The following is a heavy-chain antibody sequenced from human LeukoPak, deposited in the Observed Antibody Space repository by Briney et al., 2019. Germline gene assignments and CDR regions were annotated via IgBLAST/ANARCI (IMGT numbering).Heavy chain of an antibody. CDR2: ISSNNSYI. J-gene: IGHJ4*02. D-gene: IGHD3-10*01. V-gene: IGHV3-21*01. Sequence: GGSLRLSCAASGFTFSSYNMNWVRQAPGKGLEWVSSISSNNSYIYYADSVKGRFTISRDNAKNSLYLQMNSLRAEDTAVYYCARDLSYTMVRGVAHDFDYWGQGTLVTVSS. CDR1: GFTFSSYN. CDR3: ARDLSYTMVRGVAHDFDY.